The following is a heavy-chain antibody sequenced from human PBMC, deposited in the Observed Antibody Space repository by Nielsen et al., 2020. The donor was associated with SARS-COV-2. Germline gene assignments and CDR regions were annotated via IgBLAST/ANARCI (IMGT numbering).Heavy chain of an antibody. J-gene: IGHJ6*03. Sequence: GGSLRLSCAASGFTFSSYSMNWVRQAPGKGLEWVSSISSSSYIYYADSVKGRFTISRDNAKNSLYLQMNSLRAEDTAVYYCARVGQLGYYYYMDVWGKGTTVTVSS. V-gene: IGHV3-21*01. CDR1: GFTFSSYS. D-gene: IGHD6-13*01. CDR3: ARVGQLGYYYYMDV. CDR2: ISSSSYI.